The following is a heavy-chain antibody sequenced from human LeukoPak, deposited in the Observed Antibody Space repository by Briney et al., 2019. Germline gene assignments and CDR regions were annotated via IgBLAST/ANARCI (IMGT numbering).Heavy chain of an antibody. J-gene: IGHJ4*02. CDR2: INHSGST. D-gene: IGHD3-3*01. CDR1: GGSISSYY. V-gene: IGHV4-34*01. CDR3: ARIITIFGVVPL. Sequence: SETLSLTCTVSGGSISSYYWSWIRQPPGKGLEWIGEINHSGSTNYNPSLKSRVTISVDTSKNQFSLKLSSVTAADTAVYYCARIITIFGVVPLWGQGTLVTVSS.